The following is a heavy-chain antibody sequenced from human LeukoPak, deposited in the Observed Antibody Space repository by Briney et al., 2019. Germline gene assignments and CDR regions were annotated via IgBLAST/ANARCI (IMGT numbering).Heavy chain of an antibody. CDR2: INPNSGGT. J-gene: IGHJ4*02. Sequence: ASVKVSCKASGYTFTGYYMHLVRQAPGQGLEWMGWINPNSGGTNYAQKFQGRVTMTRDASISTAYMELSRLRSDDTAVYYCARDWSGYRQNNNDNWGQGTLVTVSS. CDR1: GYTFTGYY. V-gene: IGHV1-2*02. D-gene: IGHD3-3*01. CDR3: ARDWSGYRQNNNDN.